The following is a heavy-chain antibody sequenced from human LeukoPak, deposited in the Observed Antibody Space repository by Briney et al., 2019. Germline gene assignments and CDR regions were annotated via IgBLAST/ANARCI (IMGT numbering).Heavy chain of an antibody. V-gene: IGHV3-9*01. CDR2: ISWNSGSI. Sequence: SGGSLRLSCAASGFTFDDYAMHWVRQAPGKGLEWVSGISWNSGSIGYADSVKDRFTISRDNAKNSLYLQMNSLRAEDTALYYCAKDSAGSGLDYWGQGTLVTVSS. CDR3: AKDSAGSGLDY. CDR1: GFTFDDYA. J-gene: IGHJ4*02. D-gene: IGHD3-10*01.